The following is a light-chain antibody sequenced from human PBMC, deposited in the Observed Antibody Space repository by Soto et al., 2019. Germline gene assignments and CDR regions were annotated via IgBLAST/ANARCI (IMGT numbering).Light chain of an antibody. CDR3: NSYTTTTTLFV. V-gene: IGLV2-14*01. J-gene: IGLJ1*01. CDR2: EVG. Sequence: QSALSQPAAVSGSPGQSITISCVGTSTDIGSYNYVSWYQQFPGRAPKLILYEVGNRPSGISTRFSGSKSGNTASLTISGLQAEDEADYYCNSYTTTTTLFVFGTGTKVTVL. CDR1: STDIGSYNY.